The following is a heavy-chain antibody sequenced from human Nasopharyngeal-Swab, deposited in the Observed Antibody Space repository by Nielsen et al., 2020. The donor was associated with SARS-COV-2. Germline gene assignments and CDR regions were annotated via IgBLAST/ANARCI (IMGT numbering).Heavy chain of an antibody. J-gene: IGHJ5*02. CDR2: IGAYNGNT. D-gene: IGHD2-15*01. CDR1: GYIFTSYD. Sequence: ASVKVSCKASGYIFTSYDISWVRQARGQGLEWMGWIGAYNGNTNYAQKFQGRVTMTRNTSISTAYMELSSLRSEDTAVYYCARDRRGYCSGGSCSTRGFDPWGQGTLVTASS. CDR3: ARDRRGYCSGGSCSTRGFDP. V-gene: IGHV1-18*01.